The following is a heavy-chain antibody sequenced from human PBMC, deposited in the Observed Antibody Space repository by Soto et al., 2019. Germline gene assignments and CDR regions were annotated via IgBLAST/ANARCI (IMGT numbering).Heavy chain of an antibody. J-gene: IGHJ4*02. CDR3: ARHVPYTRGWYYY. V-gene: IGHV4-59*08. CDR2: IYYSGIP. CDR1: GGSISNYY. Sequence: PSETLSLTCTVSGGSISNYYWSWIRQPPGKGLERIRYIYYSGIPYYNPSLKSRVTISVDTSKNHFSLTLSSVTAADTAVFYCARHVPYTRGWYYYWGQGTLVTVSS. D-gene: IGHD6-19*01.